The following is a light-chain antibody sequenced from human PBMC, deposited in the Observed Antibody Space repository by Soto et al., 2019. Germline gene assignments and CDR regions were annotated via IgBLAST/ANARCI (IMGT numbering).Light chain of an antibody. CDR2: GAS. CDR3: QQYGSSPRT. CDR1: QSVSSSY. J-gene: IGKJ1*01. V-gene: IGKV3-20*01. Sequence: VLTQSPGTLSLSPGERATLSCRASQSVSSSYLAWYQQKPGQAPRLLIYGASSRATGIPDRFSGSGSGTDFTLTISRLEPEDFAVYYCQQYGSSPRTFGQGTKV.